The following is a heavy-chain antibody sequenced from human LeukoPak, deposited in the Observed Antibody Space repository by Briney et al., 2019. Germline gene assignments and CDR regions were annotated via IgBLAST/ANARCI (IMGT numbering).Heavy chain of an antibody. D-gene: IGHD3-22*01. J-gene: IGHJ4*02. CDR1: GFSFGDYS. V-gene: IGHV3-48*02. CDR3: ARVRGTYYYDTTGYLDS. Sequence: GGSLRLSCSASGFSFGDYSMSWVRQAPGKGPEWVSYISSVGATIYYADSVKGRFTTSRDNVKNSLYLHMSSLRDADTALYFCARVRGTYYYDTTGYLDSWGQGTPVTVSS. CDR2: ISSVGATI.